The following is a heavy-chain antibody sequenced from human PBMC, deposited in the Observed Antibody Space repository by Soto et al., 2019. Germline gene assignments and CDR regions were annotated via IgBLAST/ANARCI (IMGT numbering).Heavy chain of an antibody. V-gene: IGHV1-69*13. CDR1: GGTFSSYA. D-gene: IGHD3-9*01. CDR3: ASGAPYDILTGYKSNWFDP. J-gene: IGHJ5*02. Sequence: SVKVSCKASGGTFSSYAISWVRQAPGQGLEWMGGIIPIFGTANYAQKFQGRVTITADESTSTAYMELSSLRSEDTAVYYCASGAPYDILTGYKSNWFDPWGQGTLVTVSS. CDR2: IIPIFGTA.